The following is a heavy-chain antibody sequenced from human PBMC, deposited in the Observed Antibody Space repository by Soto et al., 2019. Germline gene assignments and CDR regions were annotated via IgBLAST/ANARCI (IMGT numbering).Heavy chain of an antibody. Sequence: QVQLVQSGAEVKKPGSSVKVSCKAPGGTLSSYAINWVRQAPGQGLEWMGGIIPIFGSANYAPKFQGRVTISEDESTSTDYMEVSSLRSEDTAVYYCAGTREIPYYHGMDVWGQGTTVTVSS. D-gene: IGHD2-2*02. V-gene: IGHV1-69*01. CDR3: AGTREIPYYHGMDV. CDR1: GGTLSSYA. J-gene: IGHJ6*02. CDR2: IIPIFGSA.